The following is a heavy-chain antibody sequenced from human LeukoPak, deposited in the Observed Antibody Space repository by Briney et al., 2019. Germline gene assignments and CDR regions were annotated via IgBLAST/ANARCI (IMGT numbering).Heavy chain of an antibody. D-gene: IGHD4-11*01. CDR3: AKRSNDAFDI. V-gene: IGHV3-23*01. CDR1: GFTFSSYA. Sequence: GGSLRLSCAASGFTFSSYAMSWVRQAPGKGLEWVSAIHGNGGRTFYADSVKGRFTISRDNSKNTLYLQMNSLRVEDMAVYYCAKRSNDAFDIWGQGTMVTVSS. J-gene: IGHJ3*02. CDR2: IHGNGGRT.